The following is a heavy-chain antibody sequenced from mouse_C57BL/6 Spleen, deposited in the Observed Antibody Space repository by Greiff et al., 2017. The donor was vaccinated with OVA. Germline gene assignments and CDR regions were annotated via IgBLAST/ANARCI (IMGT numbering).Heavy chain of an antibody. V-gene: IGHV1-82*01. CDR3: ATGYGSSPYYFDY. Sequence: QVQLQQSGPELVKPGASVKISCKASGYAFSSSWMNWVKQRPGKGLEWIGRIYPGDGDTNYNGKFKGKATLTADKSSSTAYMQLSSLTSEDSAVYFCATGYGSSPYYFDYWGQGTTLTVSS. CDR1: GYAFSSSW. J-gene: IGHJ2*01. D-gene: IGHD1-1*01. CDR2: IYPGDGDT.